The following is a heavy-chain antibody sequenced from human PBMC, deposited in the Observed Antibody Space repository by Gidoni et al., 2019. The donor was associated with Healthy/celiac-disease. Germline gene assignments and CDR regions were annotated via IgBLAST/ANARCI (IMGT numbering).Heavy chain of an antibody. Sequence: ELQLVDSGGGLVKPGGSLRLSCAASGFTFSNAWMSWVRQAPGTGLGWVGRIKSKTDGGTTDYAAPVKGRFTISRDDSKNTLYLQMNSLKTEDTAVYYCTTDIYGSGIPYPLTPWGQGTLVTVSS. CDR1: GFTFSNAW. V-gene: IGHV3-15*01. J-gene: IGHJ5*02. CDR3: TTDIYGSGIPYPLTP. D-gene: IGHD3-10*01. CDR2: IKSKTDGGTT.